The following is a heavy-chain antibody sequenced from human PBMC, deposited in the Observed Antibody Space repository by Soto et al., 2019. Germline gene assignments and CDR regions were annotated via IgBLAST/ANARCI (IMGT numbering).Heavy chain of an antibody. D-gene: IGHD2-2*01. J-gene: IGHJ4*02. V-gene: IGHV3-7*04. CDR3: AREIVVARGASYFDY. CDR1: LFTFRSHS. CDR2: IRQDGSEK. Sequence: PGRSRRLSYAPALFTFRSHSMNSVRQARREGLEWVGNIRQDGSEKNYVDSVKGRFNISRDNDKKSMYLQMNSMRAEDTAVYYCAREIVVARGASYFDYWGPGTLVTVSS.